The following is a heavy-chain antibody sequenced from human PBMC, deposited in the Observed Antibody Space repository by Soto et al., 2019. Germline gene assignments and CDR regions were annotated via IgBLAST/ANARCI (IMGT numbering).Heavy chain of an antibody. CDR1: GYTFSNYG. CDR2: IRGYNATT. Sequence: QVQLVQSGPEVKKPGASVKVSCKTSGYTFSNYGISWLRPAPGRGLEWMGWIRGYNATTNYTQKVQGRVSMTTDTSTSTAYVRVWSLRSDDTAVYYCARDRRDYAWGSYRSYFDSWGQGTLVSVSS. D-gene: IGHD3-16*02. J-gene: IGHJ4*02. CDR3: ARDRRDYAWGSYRSYFDS. V-gene: IGHV1-18*01.